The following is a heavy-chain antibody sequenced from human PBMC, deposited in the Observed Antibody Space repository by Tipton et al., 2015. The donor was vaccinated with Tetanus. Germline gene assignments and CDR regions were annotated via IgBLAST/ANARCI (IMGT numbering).Heavy chain of an antibody. Sequence: LRLSCTVSGDSVSGYYWSWIRQPPGKGLEWVGYVYYTGDTNYNPSLKSRVTISMDRSESQISLKMTSVTAADTAVYYCAGVTAQRTELYFEHWGQGTQVTVSS. CDR3: AGVTAQRTELYFEH. CDR2: VYYTGDT. CDR1: GDSVSGYY. J-gene: IGHJ1*01. V-gene: IGHV4-59*02. D-gene: IGHD2-8*02.